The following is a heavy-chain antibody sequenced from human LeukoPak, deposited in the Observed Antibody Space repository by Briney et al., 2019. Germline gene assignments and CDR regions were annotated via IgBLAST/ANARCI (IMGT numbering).Heavy chain of an antibody. CDR2: ISGSGGST. D-gene: IGHD2-2*02. J-gene: IGHJ5*02. Sequence: GGSLRLSCAASGFTFSSYAMSWVRQAPGEGLEWVSAISGSGGSTYYADSVKGRFTISRDNSKNTLYLQMNSLRAEDTAVYYCAKDSPLVVPAAIPDNWFDPWGQGTLVTVSS. CDR3: AKDSPLVVPAAIPDNWFDP. CDR1: GFTFSSYA. V-gene: IGHV3-23*01.